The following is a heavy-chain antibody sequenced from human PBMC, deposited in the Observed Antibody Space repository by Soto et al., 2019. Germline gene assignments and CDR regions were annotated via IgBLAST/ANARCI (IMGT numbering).Heavy chain of an antibody. D-gene: IGHD4-17*01. CDR2: INHSGNT. CDR1: GYSISSGYY. V-gene: IGHV4-38-2*01. J-gene: IGHJ4*02. CDR3: ARSGDDYGSYIDY. Sequence: PSETLSLTCVVSGYSISSGYYLAWVRQPPGKGLEWIGSINHSGNTYYNPSLKSRVTISVDTSKNQVSLKLNSVTAADTAVYYCARSGDDYGSYIDYWGQGTLVTVSS.